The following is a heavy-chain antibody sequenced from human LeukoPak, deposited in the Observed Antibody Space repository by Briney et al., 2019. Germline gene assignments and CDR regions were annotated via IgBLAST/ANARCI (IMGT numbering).Heavy chain of an antibody. V-gene: IGHV3-21*04. CDR3: AKGAEIDL. D-gene: IGHD3-16*01. J-gene: IGHJ5*02. CDR1: GFLFSSKT. CDR2: ISKSGTDI. Sequence: PGGSLKLSCAASGFLFSSKTMNWVRQAPGKGLEWVSSISKSGTDIYYADSVKGRFFMSREDSKTTVYLQMNSLRAEDTAIYYCAKGAEIDLWGQGTLVTVSS.